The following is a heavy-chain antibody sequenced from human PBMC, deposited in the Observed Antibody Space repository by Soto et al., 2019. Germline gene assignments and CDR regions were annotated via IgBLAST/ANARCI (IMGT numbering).Heavy chain of an antibody. V-gene: IGHV4-59*01. CDR3: ARGTSWQLPFDY. CDR2: ISYSGST. J-gene: IGHJ4*02. CDR1: SDSISSYY. D-gene: IGHD6-13*01. Sequence: SETLSLTCTVSSDSISSYYWSWIRQPPGKRLEWIGYISYSGSTNYNPSLKSRVTISGDTSKNQFSLKVSSVTAADTAVYYCARGTSWQLPFDYWGQGTLVTVSS.